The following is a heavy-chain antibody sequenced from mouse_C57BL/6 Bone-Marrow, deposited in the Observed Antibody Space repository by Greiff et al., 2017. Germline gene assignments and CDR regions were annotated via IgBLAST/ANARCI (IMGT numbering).Heavy chain of an antibody. CDR2: INPNNGGT. CDR3: ARERLVQGLFAY. CDR1: GYTFTDYN. V-gene: IGHV1-18*01. J-gene: IGHJ3*01. D-gene: IGHD3-3*01. Sequence: EVQLQQSGPELVKPGASVKIPCKASGYTFTDYNMDWVKQSHGKSLEWIGDINPNNGGTIYNQKFKGKATLTVDKSSSTAYMELRSLTSEDTAVYYCARERLVQGLFAYWGQGTLVTVSA.